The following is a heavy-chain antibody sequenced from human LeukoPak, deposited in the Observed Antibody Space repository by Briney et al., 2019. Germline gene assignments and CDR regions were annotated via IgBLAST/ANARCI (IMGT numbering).Heavy chain of an antibody. Sequence: SETLSLTCAVYGGSFSGYYWNWIRQPPGKGLEWIGEINHSGSTNYNPSLKSRVTISVDTSKNQFSLKLSSVTAADTAVYYCARGRVRGYCSSTSCYYYYGMDVWGQGTTVTVSS. J-gene: IGHJ6*02. CDR3: ARGRVRGYCSSTSCYYYYGMDV. CDR1: GGSFSGYY. D-gene: IGHD2-2*01. CDR2: INHSGST. V-gene: IGHV4-34*01.